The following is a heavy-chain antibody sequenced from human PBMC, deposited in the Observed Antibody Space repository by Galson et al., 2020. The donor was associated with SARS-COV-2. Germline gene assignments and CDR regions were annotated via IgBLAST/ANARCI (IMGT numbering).Heavy chain of an antibody. CDR1: EFAFDGYG. J-gene: IGHJ4*02. CDR2: INWNGDST. CDR3: ATGYYTFDY. V-gene: IGHV3-20*04. D-gene: IGHD3-22*01. Sequence: GGSLRLSCAASEFAFDGYGMSWVRQAPGKGLEWVSGINWNGDSTGYADSVKGRFTISRDNAKKSLYLQMNSLRAEDMALYYCATGYYTFDYWGQGTLVTVSS.